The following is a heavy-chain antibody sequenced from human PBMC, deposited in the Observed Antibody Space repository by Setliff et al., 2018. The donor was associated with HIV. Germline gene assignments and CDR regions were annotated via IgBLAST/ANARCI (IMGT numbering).Heavy chain of an antibody. Sequence: LVESLMTPCKGSGYIFGLYWIAWVRQMPGKGLGWMGIIYPGDSEARYIPSFQGQVTISADKSNSTASLQWSSVKASDRAMYFCVRAKSYGSGAGSFEIWGKGTMVTVSS. CDR1: GYIFGLYW. J-gene: IGHJ3*02. V-gene: IGHV5-51*01. CDR3: VRAKSYGSGAGSFEI. CDR2: IYPGDSEA. D-gene: IGHD3-10*01.